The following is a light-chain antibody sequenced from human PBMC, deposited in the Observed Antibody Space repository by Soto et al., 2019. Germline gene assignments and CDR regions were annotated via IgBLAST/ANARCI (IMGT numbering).Light chain of an antibody. CDR1: QNDSSNY. V-gene: IGKV3-20*01. Sequence: GMALSSGTVSLYPSERATPFCKTRQNDSSNYLAWYQQKPGQAPRLLIYGASSRATGIPDRFSGSGSGTDFTLTISSLQPEDFALYYCQQYGSSLITFGQGTRLEIK. CDR3: QQYGSSLIT. J-gene: IGKJ5*01. CDR2: GAS.